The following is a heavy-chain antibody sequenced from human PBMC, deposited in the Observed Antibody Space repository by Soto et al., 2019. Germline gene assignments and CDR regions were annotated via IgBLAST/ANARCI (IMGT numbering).Heavy chain of an antibody. D-gene: IGHD2-2*01. CDR2: IKQDGSEK. CDR1: GFTFSSYW. J-gene: IGHJ4*02. CDR3: ARVESTEINCSSTSCAILFDY. Sequence: PGGSLRLSCAASGFTFSSYWMSWVRQAPGKGLEWVANIKQDGSEKYYVDSVKGRFTISRDNAKNSLYLQMNSLRAEDTAVYYCARVESTEINCSSTSCAILFDYWRQGNLVTVSS. V-gene: IGHV3-7*03.